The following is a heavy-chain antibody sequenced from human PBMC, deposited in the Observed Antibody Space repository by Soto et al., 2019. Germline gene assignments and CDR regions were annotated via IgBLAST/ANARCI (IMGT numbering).Heavy chain of an antibody. CDR2: IIPILGIA. V-gene: IGHV1-69*08. Sequence: QVQLVQSGAEVKKPGSSVKVSCKASGGTFSSYTISWVRQAPGQGLEWMGRIIPILGIANYAQKFQRRVTITADKSTSTAYMELSSLRSEDTAVYYCARDPDDAFDIWGQGTMVTVSS. CDR3: ARDPDDAFDI. CDR1: GGTFSSYT. J-gene: IGHJ3*02.